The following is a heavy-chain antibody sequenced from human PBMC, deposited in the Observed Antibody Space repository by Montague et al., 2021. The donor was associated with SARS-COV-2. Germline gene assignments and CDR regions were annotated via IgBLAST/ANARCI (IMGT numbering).Heavy chain of an antibody. V-gene: IGHV3-11*01. CDR2: ISGGGGKT. D-gene: IGHD5-12*01. J-gene: IGHJ3*02. CDR3: ARDQGGHGTFDI. Sequence: SRRLSCAASGFIFSDYYMTWIRQAPGKGLEWVSHISGGGGKTYYADSVKGRFTISRDTANNSVYLQMNFLGAEDTAVYYCARDQGGHGTFDIWGRGTMVTVSS. CDR1: GFIFSDYY.